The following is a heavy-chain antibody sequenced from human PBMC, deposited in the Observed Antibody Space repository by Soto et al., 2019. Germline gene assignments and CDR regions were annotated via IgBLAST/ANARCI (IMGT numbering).Heavy chain of an antibody. Sequence: PGESLKISCKGFGYTFTTFWTSWVRQMPGQGLEWMGRIDTGDTYVTYSPSFQGHVTISVDKSISTAYLEWSSLKASDTAMYYCARLYWTTNTGDSWFDPWGQGTLVTVSS. CDR2: IDTGDTYV. V-gene: IGHV5-10-1*01. D-gene: IGHD2-8*01. CDR1: GYTFTTFW. CDR3: ARLYWTTNTGDSWFDP. J-gene: IGHJ5*02.